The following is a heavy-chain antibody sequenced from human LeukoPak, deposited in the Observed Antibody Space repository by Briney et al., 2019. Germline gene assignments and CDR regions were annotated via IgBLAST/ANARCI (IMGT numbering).Heavy chain of an antibody. Sequence: GGSLRLSCAASGFTFVTYAMGWVRQAQGKGLEWLSVISGRGDTTYYADSVKGRFTISRDNSKNTLYLQMSSLRVDDSAIYFCAGRAPSDRNYHYWGQGTLVTVSS. CDR2: ISGRGDTT. CDR3: AGRAPSDRNYHY. CDR1: GFTFVTYA. J-gene: IGHJ4*02. V-gene: IGHV3-23*01. D-gene: IGHD1-14*01.